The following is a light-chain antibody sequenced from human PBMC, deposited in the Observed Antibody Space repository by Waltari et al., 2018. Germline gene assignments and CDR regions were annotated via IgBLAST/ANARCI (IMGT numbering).Light chain of an antibody. CDR3: QQSYSTPYT. CDR2: ASS. J-gene: IGKJ2*01. Sequence: DIQMSQSTSSLSASVGDRVTITCRASQSISSYLNWYQQKPGKAPKLLIYASSSLQSGVPSRFSGSGSGTDFTLTISSLQPEDVATYYCQQSYSTPYTFGQGTKLEIK. V-gene: IGKV1-39*01. CDR1: QSISSY.